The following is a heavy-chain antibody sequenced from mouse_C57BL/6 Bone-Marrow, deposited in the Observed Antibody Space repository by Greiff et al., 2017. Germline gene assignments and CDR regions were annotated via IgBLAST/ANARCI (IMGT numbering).Heavy chain of an antibody. Sequence: QVQLQQSGAELARPGASVKLSCKASGYTFTSYGISWVKQRTGQGLEWIGEIYPRSGNTYYNEKFKGKATLTADKSSSTAYMELRSLTSEDSAVYFCAREGPSLAYWGQGTLVTVSA. J-gene: IGHJ3*01. V-gene: IGHV1-81*01. CDR1: GYTFTSYG. CDR3: AREGPSLAY. CDR2: IYPRSGNT.